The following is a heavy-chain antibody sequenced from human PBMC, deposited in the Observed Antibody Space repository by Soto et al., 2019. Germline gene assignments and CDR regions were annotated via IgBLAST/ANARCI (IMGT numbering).Heavy chain of an antibody. CDR2: IYPDDSDT. V-gene: IGHV5-51*01. D-gene: IGHD6-13*01. CDR1: GYNFATSW. CDR3: AKHRAGTLSPMDV. J-gene: IGHJ6*02. Sequence: GESLKISCEASGYNFATSWIAWVRQMPGKGLEWIGIIYPDDSDTVFSPSFQGLVTSSVDKSISTAYLQWSSLKASDTATYYCAKHRAGTLSPMDVWGQGTTVTVSS.